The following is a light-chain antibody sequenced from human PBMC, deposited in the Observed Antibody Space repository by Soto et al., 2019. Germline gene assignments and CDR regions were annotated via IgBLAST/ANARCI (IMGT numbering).Light chain of an antibody. CDR1: SSNLGSNT. J-gene: IGLJ1*01. CDR3: AAWDDSLNGLYV. CDR2: SNN. Sequence: QSVLTQPPSASGTPGQRVTISCSGSSSNLGSNTVNWYQQVPGTASKLLIYSNNQRPSGVPDRFSGSKSGTSASLAISGLQSEDEADYYCAAWDDSLNGLYVFGTGTKVTVL. V-gene: IGLV1-44*01.